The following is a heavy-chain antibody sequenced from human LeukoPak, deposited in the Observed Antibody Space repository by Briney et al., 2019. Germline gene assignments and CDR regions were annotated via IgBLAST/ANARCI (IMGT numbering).Heavy chain of an antibody. CDR2: MSSDGNAI. Sequence: GGSLRHSCAASGFTFTAYLIHWVRQAPGKGLEGVAVMSSDGNAIFYADSVKGRFTISRDYSKNTLYLQMNSLRAEDTAVYYCVRESEYYFDHSASFDYWGQGTLVTVYS. CDR3: VRESEYYFDHSASFDY. V-gene: IGHV3-30-3*01. J-gene: IGHJ4*02. CDR1: GFTFTAYL. D-gene: IGHD3-22*01.